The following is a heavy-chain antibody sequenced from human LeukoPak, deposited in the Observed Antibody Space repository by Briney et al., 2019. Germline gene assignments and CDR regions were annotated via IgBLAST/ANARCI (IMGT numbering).Heavy chain of an antibody. CDR2: IYYSGST. CDR1: GGSISSSSYY. V-gene: IGHV4-39*07. Sequence: KTSETLSLTCTVSGGSISSSSYYWGWIRQPPGKGLEWIGSIYYSGSTYYNPSLKSRVTISVDTSKNQFSLKLSSVTAADTAVYYCARAIAVAGRGFDYWGQGTLVTVSS. D-gene: IGHD6-19*01. CDR3: ARAIAVAGRGFDY. J-gene: IGHJ4*02.